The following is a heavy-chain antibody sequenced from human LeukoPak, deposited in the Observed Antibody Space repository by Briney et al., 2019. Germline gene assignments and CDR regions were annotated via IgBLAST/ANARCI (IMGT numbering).Heavy chain of an antibody. J-gene: IGHJ4*02. D-gene: IGHD2-21*02. CDR2: IIPIFGTA. V-gene: IGHV1-69*13. CDR3: ARDNCGGDCYGWYFDY. CDR1: GGTFSSYA. Sequence: GASVKVSCKASGGTFSSYAISWVRQAPGQGLEWMGGIIPIFGTANYAQKFQGRVTITADESTSTAYMELSSLRSEDTAVYYCARDNCGGDCYGWYFDYWGQGTLVTVSS.